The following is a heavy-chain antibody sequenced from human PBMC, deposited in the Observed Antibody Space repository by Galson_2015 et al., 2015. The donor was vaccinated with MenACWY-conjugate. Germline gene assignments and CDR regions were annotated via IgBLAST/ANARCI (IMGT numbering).Heavy chain of an antibody. J-gene: IGHJ4*02. V-gene: IGHV5-10-1*01. Sequence: KVSCKASGYIFSNYWIAWVRQMPGNGLEWMARINPSDSYANYNSSFQGHVTISADKSTGTAFLQWSSLKSSDTAVYFCARHHVNTAMFLDSWGQGTLVTVSS. D-gene: IGHD5-18*01. CDR1: GYIFSNYW. CDR2: INPSDSYA. CDR3: ARHHVNTAMFLDS.